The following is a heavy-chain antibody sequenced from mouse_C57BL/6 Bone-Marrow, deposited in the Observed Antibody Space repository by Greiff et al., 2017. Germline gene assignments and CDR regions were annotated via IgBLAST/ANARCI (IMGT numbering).Heavy chain of an antibody. CDR3: ASVVIDY. J-gene: IGHJ2*01. CDR2: IDPEDGET. Sequence: VQLQQSGAELVKPGASVKLSCTASGFNITDYYMHWVKQRTEQGLEWIGRIDPEDGETKYDPKFQGKATITADTSSNTAYLQLSSLTSEDTAVYYCASVVIDYGGQGTALTVSS. CDR1: GFNITDYY. D-gene: IGHD1-1*01. V-gene: IGHV14-2*01.